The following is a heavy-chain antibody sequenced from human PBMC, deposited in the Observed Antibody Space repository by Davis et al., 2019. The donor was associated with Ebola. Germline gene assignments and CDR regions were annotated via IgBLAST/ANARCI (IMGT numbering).Heavy chain of an antibody. D-gene: IGHD4-17*01. V-gene: IGHV4-34*01. J-gene: IGHJ4*02. CDR2: INHSGST. CDR3: ARVSGGDYFDY. CDR1: GGSFSGYY. Sequence: PSETLSLTCAVYGGSFSGYYWSWIRQPPGKGLEWIGEINHSGSTNYNPSLKSRVTISVDTSKNQFSLKLSSVTAADTAVYYCARVSGGDYFDYWGQGTLVTVSS.